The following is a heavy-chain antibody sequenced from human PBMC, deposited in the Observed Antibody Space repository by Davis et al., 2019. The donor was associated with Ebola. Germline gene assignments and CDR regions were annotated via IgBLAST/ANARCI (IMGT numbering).Heavy chain of an antibody. J-gene: IGHJ4*02. V-gene: IGHV3-23*01. D-gene: IGHD1-7*01. Sequence: GESLKISCAASGFTFSSYAMSWVRQAPGKGLEWVSAISGSGGSTYYPASVKGRFTISRDNSKNPLYLQMNSLRADDTAVYYCAREGANWNYGGLIDYWGQGTLVTVSS. CDR2: ISGSGGST. CDR3: AREGANWNYGGLIDY. CDR1: GFTFSSYA.